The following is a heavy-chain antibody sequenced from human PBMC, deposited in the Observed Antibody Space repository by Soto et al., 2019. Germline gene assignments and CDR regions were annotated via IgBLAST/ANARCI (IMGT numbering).Heavy chain of an antibody. D-gene: IGHD3-16*02. CDR2: MKPNSGIT. CDR1: GYTFTSYD. J-gene: IGHJ6*02. Sequence: ASVKVSCKASGYTFTSYDIHWVRQATGQGLEWMGWMKPNSGITEFAQKFQGRVTMTRTTSTTTAYMELSSLRSDDTAVYYCARYRYYYHGMDVWGQGTTVISSS. CDR3: ARYRYYYHGMDV. V-gene: IGHV1-8*01.